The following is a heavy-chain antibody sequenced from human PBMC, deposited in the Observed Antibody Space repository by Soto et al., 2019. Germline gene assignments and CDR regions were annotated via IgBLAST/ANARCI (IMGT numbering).Heavy chain of an antibody. CDR2: IISMFGTP. V-gene: IGHV1-69*01. Sequence: SVKVSCKACGVTFNRQDMRGVRQAPGQGLVWMGGIISMFGTPHYAETSQDRVTITADESTGKASLELSGLTSEATAVNYCATSEGRDGYSIDYWGPGTLVTVSS. D-gene: IGHD5-18*01. CDR1: GVTFNRQD. CDR3: ATSEGRDGYSIDY. J-gene: IGHJ4*02.